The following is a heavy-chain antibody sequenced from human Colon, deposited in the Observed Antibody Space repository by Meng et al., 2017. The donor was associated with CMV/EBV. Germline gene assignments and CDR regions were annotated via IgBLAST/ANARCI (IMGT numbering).Heavy chain of an antibody. CDR1: GYTFSSYY. Sequence: ASVKVSCKGSGYTFSSYYIYWVRRAPGQGLEWMGIINPSGGSTTTTDYADSVKGRFTISRDNSKNMLYLQMDSLTTEDTAVYYCAKDDSFTYVTYNYFDQWGPGTLVTVSS. V-gene: IGHV1-46*04. CDR3: AKDDSFTYVTYNYFDQ. D-gene: IGHD3-16*01. CDR2: INPSGGSTTTT. J-gene: IGHJ4*02.